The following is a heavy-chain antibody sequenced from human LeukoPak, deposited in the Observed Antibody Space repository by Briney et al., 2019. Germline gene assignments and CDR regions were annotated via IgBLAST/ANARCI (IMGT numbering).Heavy chain of an antibody. CDR3: ARGLAVARKRRTYYYYGMDV. D-gene: IGHD6-19*01. CDR1: GYSFTSHW. CDR2: IFPGDSDT. V-gene: IGHV5-51*01. Sequence: GESLKISCKASGYSFTSHWIAWVRQMPGKGLEWMGIIFPGDSDTRLSPSFQGQVTISADKSISTAYLQWSSLKASDTAMYYCARGLAVARKRRTYYYYGMDVWGQGTTVTVSS. J-gene: IGHJ6*02.